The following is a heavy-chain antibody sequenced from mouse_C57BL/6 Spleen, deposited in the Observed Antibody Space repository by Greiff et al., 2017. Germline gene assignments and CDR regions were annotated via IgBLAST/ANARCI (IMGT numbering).Heavy chain of an antibody. CDR1: GYTFTDYE. CDR2: IDPETGGT. D-gene: IGHD4-1*01. J-gene: IGHJ2*01. V-gene: IGHV1-15*01. Sequence: QVQLKQSGAELVRPGASVTLSCKASGYTFTDYEMHWVKQTPVHGLEWIGAIDPETGGTAYNQKFKGKAILTADKSSSTAYMELRSLTSEDSAVYYCTAPNWDADFDYWGQGTTLTVSS. CDR3: TAPNWDADFDY.